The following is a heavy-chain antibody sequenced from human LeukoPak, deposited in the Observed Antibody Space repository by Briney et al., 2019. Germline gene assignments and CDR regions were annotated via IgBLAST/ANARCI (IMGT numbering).Heavy chain of an antibody. CDR3: ATVGVAVPTTMRYYYMHV. CDR2: IYYSGST. CDR1: GGSDGSYH. D-gene: IGHD2-21*01. J-gene: IGHJ6*03. V-gene: IGHV4-59*02. Sequence: PSGTLSLTCTISGGSDGSYHWNWIRQPPGKGLEWIGYIYYSGSTIYNASLKGRVTASIARSRNKISLKLSFVNAADTAVYYCATVGVAVPTTMRYYYMHVWGKGTTVTVSS.